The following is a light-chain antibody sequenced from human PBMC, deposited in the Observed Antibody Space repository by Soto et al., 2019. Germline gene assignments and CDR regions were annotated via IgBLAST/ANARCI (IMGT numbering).Light chain of an antibody. CDR1: RNFNGTY. V-gene: IGKV3-20*01. CDR2: GAS. J-gene: IGKJ4*01. CDR3: QQYHTWPIT. Sequence: VLTQSPGTLSLSPGERATLSCRANRNFNGTYLTWYQQKPGQAPRLLISGASTGATGIPDRFSGSGSGTELTLTISRLQSEDCAIYYCQQYHTWPITCGGGTKVDI.